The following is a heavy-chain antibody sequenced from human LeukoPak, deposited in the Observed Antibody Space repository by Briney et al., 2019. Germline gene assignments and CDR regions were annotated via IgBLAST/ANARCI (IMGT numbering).Heavy chain of an antibody. Sequence: GGSLRLSCAASRFTLSTYWMSWVRQAPGKGLEWVAHIKQDGSQEYYVDSVKGRFTISRDSAKNSLYLQMNSLRAEDTAVYYCARGVPYDSWSGPHYSDYWGQGTLVTVSP. J-gene: IGHJ4*02. V-gene: IGHV3-7*01. CDR1: RFTLSTYW. CDR2: IKQDGSQE. CDR3: ARGVPYDSWSGPHYSDY. D-gene: IGHD3-3*01.